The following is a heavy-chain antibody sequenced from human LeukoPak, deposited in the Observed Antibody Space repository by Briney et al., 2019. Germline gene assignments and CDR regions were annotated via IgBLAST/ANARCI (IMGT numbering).Heavy chain of an antibody. CDR1: GFTFSNYA. D-gene: IGHD4-17*01. J-gene: IGHJ3*01. V-gene: IGHV3-23*01. CDR3: ARDPNGDYIGAFEF. CDR2: ITSGGAP. Sequence: GGSLRLSCAASGFTFSNYAVMWVRQAPGQGLEWVSAITSGGAPKYADSVKGRFTISRDNSKNTLYLQMNSLRVEDTAQYFCARDPNGDYIGAFEFWGQGAGVTVSS.